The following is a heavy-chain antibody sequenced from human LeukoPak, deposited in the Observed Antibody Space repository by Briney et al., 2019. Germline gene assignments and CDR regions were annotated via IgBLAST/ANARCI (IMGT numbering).Heavy chain of an antibody. J-gene: IGHJ4*02. V-gene: IGHV4-4*07. CDR3: VSTAYNDFWSGRPGYFDY. D-gene: IGHD3-3*01. CDR1: GYSISSVCY. CDR2: IYTSGST. Sequence: SETLSLTCTVSGYSISSVCYWSWIRQPAGKGLEWIGRIYTSGSTYYNPSLKSRVTMSVDASKNQFSLKLSSVTAADTAVYYCVSTAYNDFWSGRPGYFDYWGQGALVTVSS.